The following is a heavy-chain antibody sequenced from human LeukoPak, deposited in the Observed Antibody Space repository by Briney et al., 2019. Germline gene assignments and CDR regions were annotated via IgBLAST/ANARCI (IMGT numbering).Heavy chain of an antibody. J-gene: IGHJ3*02. CDR1: GGSIKSSSYY. V-gene: IGHV4-39*01. CDR2: IFYTGTT. Sequence: SETLSLTCTVSGGSIKSSSYYWGWIRQPPGKGLEWIGSIFYTGTTYYNPSLKSRVTISVDTSKNQFSLKPSSVTAADTAVYYCARHLGQGSGSDAFDIWGQGTMVTVSS. CDR3: ARHLGQGSGSDAFDI. D-gene: IGHD6-19*01.